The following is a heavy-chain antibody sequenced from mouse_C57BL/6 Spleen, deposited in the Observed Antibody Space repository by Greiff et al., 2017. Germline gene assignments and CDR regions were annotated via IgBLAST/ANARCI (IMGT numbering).Heavy chain of an antibody. V-gene: IGHV1-43*01. J-gene: IGHJ1*03. CDR3: ARPNYYSNFYWYFDV. CDR1: GYSFTGYY. Sequence: EVKLMESGPELVKPGASVKISCKASGYSFTGYYMHWVKQSSEKSLEWIGEINPSTGGTSYNQKFKGKATLTVDKSSSTAYMQLKSLTSEDSAVYYCARPNYYSNFYWYFDVWGTGTTVTVSS. CDR2: INPSTGGT. D-gene: IGHD2-5*01.